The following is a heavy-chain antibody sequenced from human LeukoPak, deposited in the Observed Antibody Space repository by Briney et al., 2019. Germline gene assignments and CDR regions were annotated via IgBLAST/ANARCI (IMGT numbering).Heavy chain of an antibody. J-gene: IGHJ4*02. CDR1: GFTVSSNY. CDR3: AREPSYGDYEGGQVY. V-gene: IGHV3-53*01. CDR2: IYSGGST. Sequence: RGSLRLSCAASGFTVSSNYMSWVRQAPGKGLEWVSVIYSGGSTYYADSVKGRFTISRDNSKNTLYLQMNSLRAEDTAVYYCAREPSYGDYEGGQVYWGQGTLVTVSS. D-gene: IGHD4-17*01.